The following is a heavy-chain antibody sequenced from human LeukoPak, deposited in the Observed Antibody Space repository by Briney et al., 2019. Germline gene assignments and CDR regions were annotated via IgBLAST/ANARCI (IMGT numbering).Heavy chain of an antibody. D-gene: IGHD3-10*01. J-gene: IGHJ4*02. CDR1: GFTFDDYA. CDR3: VKDLFGSGSLGGRFDY. V-gene: IGHV3-9*01. CDR2: ISWNGGTI. Sequence: GGSLRLSCAASGFTFDDYAVHWVRQAPGKGLEWVSGISWNGGTIVYADSVKGRFTISRDNAKNSLYLQMHTLRPEDTALYYCVKDLFGSGSLGGRFDYWGQGTLVTVSS.